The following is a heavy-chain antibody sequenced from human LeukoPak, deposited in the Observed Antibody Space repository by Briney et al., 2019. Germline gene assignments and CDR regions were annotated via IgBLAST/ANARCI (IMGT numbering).Heavy chain of an antibody. CDR2: ISSSGSTI. D-gene: IGHD3-22*01. CDR1: GFTFSSYE. J-gene: IGHJ4*02. V-gene: IGHV3-48*03. CDR3: LRGAHYDTSGYYY. Sequence: PGGSLRLACAASGFTFSSYEMNWVRQAPGKWLEWVSYISSSGSTIYYADSVKGRFTISRDNAKNSLYLQMNSLRHEDTAVYYCLRGAHYDTSGYYYWGQGALVTVSS.